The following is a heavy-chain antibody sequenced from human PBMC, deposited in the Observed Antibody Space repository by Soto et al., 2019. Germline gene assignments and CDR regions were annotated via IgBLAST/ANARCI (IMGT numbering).Heavy chain of an antibody. CDR2: IYWDDDR. Sequence: QITLKESGPTLVKPTQTLTLTCTLSGFSLSTTTVGVGWIRQPPGKALEWLALIYWDDDRRYIPSLKNRLTIXKDTSGGQVVLTITNMDPVDTATYYCAQLTPFDFKGYYFDYWGPGILVTVSS. CDR3: AQLTPFDFKGYYFDY. V-gene: IGHV2-5*02. J-gene: IGHJ4*02. CDR1: GFSLSTTTVG. D-gene: IGHD3-9*01.